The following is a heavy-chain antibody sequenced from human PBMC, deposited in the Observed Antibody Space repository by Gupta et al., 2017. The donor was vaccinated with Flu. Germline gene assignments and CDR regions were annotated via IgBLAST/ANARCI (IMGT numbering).Heavy chain of an antibody. CDR2: INPSGGST. D-gene: IGHD2-2*01. V-gene: IGHV1-46*01. Sequence: QVQLVQSGAEVKRPGASVKVSCKASGYTFTSYYMNWVRQAPGQGLEWMGIINPSGGSTSYAQKFQGRVTMTRDTSTSTFYMELSSLRSEDTALYYCARYIGYCSSTNCYGGDAFDIWGQGTMVTVSS. J-gene: IGHJ3*02. CDR3: ARYIGYCSSTNCYGGDAFDI. CDR1: GYTFTSYY.